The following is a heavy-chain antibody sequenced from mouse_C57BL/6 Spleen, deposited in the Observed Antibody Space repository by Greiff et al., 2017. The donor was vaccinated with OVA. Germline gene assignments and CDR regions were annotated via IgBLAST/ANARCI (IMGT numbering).Heavy chain of an antibody. Sequence: QVQLQQPGAELVKPGASVKLSCKASGYTFTSYWMHWVKQRPGQGLEWIGMIHPNSGSTNYNEKFKSKATLTVDTSSTTAYMQLSSLTSEDSAVYYSAKYYGSSCDYWGQGTTLTVSS. J-gene: IGHJ2*01. CDR2: IHPNSGST. CDR1: GYTFTSYW. CDR3: AKYYGSSCDY. V-gene: IGHV1-64*01. D-gene: IGHD1-1*01.